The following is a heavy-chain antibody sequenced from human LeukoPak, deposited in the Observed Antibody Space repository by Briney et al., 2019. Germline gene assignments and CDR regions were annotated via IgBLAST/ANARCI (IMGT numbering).Heavy chain of an antibody. CDR3: AKAPGYCSGGSCYDY. D-gene: IGHD2-15*01. CDR1: GFTFSSYA. V-gene: IGHV3-23*01. Sequence: GGSLRLSCAASGFTFSSYAMSWVRQAPGKGLEWVSVISGSGGSTNYSDSVKGRFSISRDNSRNTVYLQMKSLRADDTAVYYCAKAPGYCSGGSCYDYWGQGTLVTVSS. J-gene: IGHJ4*02. CDR2: ISGSGGST.